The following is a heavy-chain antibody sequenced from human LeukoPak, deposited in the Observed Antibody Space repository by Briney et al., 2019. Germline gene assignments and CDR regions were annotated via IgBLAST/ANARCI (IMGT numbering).Heavy chain of an antibody. Sequence: EASVKVSCKASGGTFSSYAISWVRQAPGQGLEWMGGIIPIFGTANYAQKFQGRVTITADESTSTAYMELSSLRSEDTAVYYCARGQTGNVLLWFGGDYYYGMDVWGQGTTVTVSS. J-gene: IGHJ6*02. CDR1: GGTFSSYA. CDR3: ARGQTGNVLLWFGGDYYYGMDV. CDR2: IIPIFGTA. D-gene: IGHD3-10*01. V-gene: IGHV1-69*13.